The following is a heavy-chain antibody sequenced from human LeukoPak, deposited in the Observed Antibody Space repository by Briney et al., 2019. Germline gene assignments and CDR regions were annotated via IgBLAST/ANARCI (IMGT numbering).Heavy chain of an antibody. V-gene: IGHV3-7*01. Sequence: GGSLRLSCAASGFTFSSYWMSWVRQAPGKGLEWVANIKQDGSEKYYVDSVKGRFTISRDNAKNSLYLQMNSLRAEDTAIYYCARDLGSYTSGWYMGFDYWGQGTLVTVSS. J-gene: IGHJ4*02. CDR2: IKQDGSEK. CDR3: ARDLGSYTSGWYMGFDY. CDR1: GFTFSSYW. D-gene: IGHD6-19*01.